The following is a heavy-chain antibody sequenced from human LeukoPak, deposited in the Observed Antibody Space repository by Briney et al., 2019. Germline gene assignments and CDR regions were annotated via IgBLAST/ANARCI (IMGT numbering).Heavy chain of an antibody. D-gene: IGHD3-10*01. V-gene: IGHV3-23*01. Sequence: PGGSLRLSCAVSGITLSNYGMRWVRQAPGKGLEWVAGLSGSGGGTNYADSVQCRFTISRDNPKNTLYLQMNSLSAEDTAVYFCAKRGVVIRVFLVGFRKEAYYFDSLGQGALVTVSS. CDR2: LSGSGGGT. J-gene: IGHJ4*02. CDR3: AKRGVVIRVFLVGFRKEAYYFDS. CDR1: GITLSNYG.